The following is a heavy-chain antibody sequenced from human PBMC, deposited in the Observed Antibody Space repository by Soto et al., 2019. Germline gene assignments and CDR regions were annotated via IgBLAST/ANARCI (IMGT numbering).Heavy chain of an antibody. Sequence: ASVKVSCKASGGTFSSYTISWVRQASGQGLEWMGRIIPILGIANYAQKFQGRVTITADKSTSTAYMELSSLRSEDTAVYYCARDSYSSGWSFDYWGQGTLVTVSS. D-gene: IGHD6-19*01. CDR2: IIPILGIA. CDR1: GGTFSSYT. CDR3: ARDSYSSGWSFDY. J-gene: IGHJ4*02. V-gene: IGHV1-69*04.